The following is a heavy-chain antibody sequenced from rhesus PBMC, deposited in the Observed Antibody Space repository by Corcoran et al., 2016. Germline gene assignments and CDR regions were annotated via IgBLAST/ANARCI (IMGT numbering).Heavy chain of an antibody. V-gene: IGHV3-136*01. CDR3: TRIAAAAGRKYYFDY. CDR1: GFTFSSYD. J-gene: IGHJ4*01. Sequence: EVQLVESGGGLVQPGGSLRLSCAASGFTFSSYDMSWVRQSPGKGLEWVSYISYTGKTIYYADSVKGRFTISRDNAKNSLSLQIGSLRAEDTDVYYCTRIAAAAGRKYYFDYWGQGVLVTVSS. D-gene: IGHD6-25*01. CDR2: ISYTGKTI.